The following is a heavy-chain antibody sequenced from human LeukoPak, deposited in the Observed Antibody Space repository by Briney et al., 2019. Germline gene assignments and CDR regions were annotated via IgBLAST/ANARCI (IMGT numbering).Heavy chain of an antibody. J-gene: IGHJ6*02. CDR1: GFTFGDYA. CDR3: TRDPGDYYYYYGMDV. V-gene: IGHV3-49*03. D-gene: IGHD4-17*01. CDR2: IRSKAYGGTT. Sequence: GRSLRLSCTASGFTFGDYAMSWFRQAPGEGLEWVGFIRSKAYGGTTEYAASVKGRFTISRDDSKSIAYLQMNSLKTEDTAVYYCTRDPGDYYYYYGMDVWGQGTTVTVSS.